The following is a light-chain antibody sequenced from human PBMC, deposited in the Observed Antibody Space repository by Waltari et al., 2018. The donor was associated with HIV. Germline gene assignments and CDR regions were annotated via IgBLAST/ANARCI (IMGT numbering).Light chain of an antibody. CDR1: QIIGNY. J-gene: IGKJ1*01. CDR2: AAS. CDR3: QQTYSIPRT. V-gene: IGKV1-39*01. Sequence: DIQMTQSPSSLSASVGDRVTITFRASQIIGNYLIWYQQKPGKAPKVLMFAASTLQDGVPARFSGAGFGTDFTLIITSLQPEDFATYSCQQTYSIPRTFGQGTKVEI.